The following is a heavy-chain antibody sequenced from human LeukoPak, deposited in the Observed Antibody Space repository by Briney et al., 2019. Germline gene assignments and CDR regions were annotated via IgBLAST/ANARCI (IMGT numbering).Heavy chain of an antibody. V-gene: IGHV3-23*01. CDR3: AEDLGRYCSSTSCLRPFDY. D-gene: IGHD2-2*01. J-gene: IGHJ4*02. CDR2: ISGSGGST. CDR1: GFTFSSYA. Sequence: GGSLRLSCAASGFTFSSYAMSWVRQAPGKGLEWVSAISGSGGSTYYADSVKGRFTISRDNSKNTLYLQMNSLRAEDTAVYYCAEDLGRYCSSTSCLRPFDYWGQGTLVTVSS.